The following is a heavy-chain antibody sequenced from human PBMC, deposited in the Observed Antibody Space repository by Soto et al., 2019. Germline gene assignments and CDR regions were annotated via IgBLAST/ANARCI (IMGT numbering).Heavy chain of an antibody. CDR3: ASLEWESSGYADY. Sequence: GALRLSCAASVFTFGSNWMSWVRQAPGKGLEWVANIKRDGSEKYYVDSVKGRLTISRDNAKNTLYLQMNSLRADDTAVYYCASLEWESSGYADYWGQGTQVTVSS. J-gene: IGHJ4*02. V-gene: IGHV3-7*03. CDR2: IKRDGSEK. CDR1: VFTFGSNW. D-gene: IGHD5-12*01.